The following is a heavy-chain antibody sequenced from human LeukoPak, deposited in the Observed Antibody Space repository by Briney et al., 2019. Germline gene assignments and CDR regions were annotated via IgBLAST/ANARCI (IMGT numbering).Heavy chain of an antibody. D-gene: IGHD5-18*01. CDR1: GGSISSGSYY. CDR3: ARGYRGYNYGLPYFYMDV. CDR2: IYTSGST. Sequence: SQTLSLTCTVSGGSISSGSYYWSWMRQPAGKVLEWIGRIYTSGSTNYNASLKSRVTISVGTSKNHFSLKVFSVTAADTAMYYCARGYRGYNYGLPYFYMDVWGKGTMVTISS. J-gene: IGHJ6*03. V-gene: IGHV4-61*02.